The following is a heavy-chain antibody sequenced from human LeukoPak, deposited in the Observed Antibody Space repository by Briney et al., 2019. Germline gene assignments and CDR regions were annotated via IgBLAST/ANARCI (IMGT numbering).Heavy chain of an antibody. D-gene: IGHD6-13*01. CDR2: INHSGST. CDR3: ASAYSSSARFDY. Sequence: SETLSLTCAVYGGSFSGYYWSWIRQPPGKGLEWIGEINHSGSTKYNPSLKSRVTISVDTSKNQFSLKLSSVTAADTAVYYCASAYSSSARFDYWGQGTLVTVSS. CDR1: GGSFSGYY. V-gene: IGHV4-34*01. J-gene: IGHJ4*02.